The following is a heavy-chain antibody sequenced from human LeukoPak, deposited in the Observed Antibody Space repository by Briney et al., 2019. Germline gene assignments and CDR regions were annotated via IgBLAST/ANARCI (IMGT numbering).Heavy chain of an antibody. J-gene: IGHJ4*02. V-gene: IGHV3-53*01. CDR1: GFTVSSND. CDR2: IYSGDST. CDR3: ARGRVVSGAFDY. D-gene: IGHD6-19*01. Sequence: PGGSLRLSCAASGFTVSSNDMSWVRQAPGKGLEWVSIIYSGDSTYYADSVKGRFTISRDNSKNTLYLQMNSLRAEDTAVYYCARGRVVSGAFDYWGQGTLVTVSS.